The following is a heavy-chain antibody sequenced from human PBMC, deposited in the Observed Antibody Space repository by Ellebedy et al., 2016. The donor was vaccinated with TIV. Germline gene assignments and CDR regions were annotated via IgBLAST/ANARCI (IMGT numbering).Heavy chain of an antibody. Sequence: GGSLRLXCAASGFTFSSYWMNWVRQAPGKGLEWVADIKQDGSEKYYVDSVEGRFAISRDNAKNSLYLQMNSLRAEDTAVYYCARAPPMADYFYYYGMDVWGQGTTVTVSS. CDR1: GFTFSSYW. V-gene: IGHV3-7*01. D-gene: IGHD3-10*01. CDR3: ARAPPMADYFYYYGMDV. CDR2: IKQDGSEK. J-gene: IGHJ6*02.